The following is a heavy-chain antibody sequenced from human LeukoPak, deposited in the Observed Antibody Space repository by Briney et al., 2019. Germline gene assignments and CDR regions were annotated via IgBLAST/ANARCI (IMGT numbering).Heavy chain of an antibody. CDR1: GFTFSSYG. Sequence: PGGSLRLSCAASGFTFSSYGMHWVRQAPGKGLEWVAFIRYDGSNKYYADSVKGRFTISRDNSKNTLYLQMNSLRAEDTAVYYCAKDRVVLLYYFDYWGQGTLVTVSS. CDR3: AKDRVVLLYYFDY. D-gene: IGHD2-15*01. CDR2: IRYDGSNK. J-gene: IGHJ4*02. V-gene: IGHV3-30*02.